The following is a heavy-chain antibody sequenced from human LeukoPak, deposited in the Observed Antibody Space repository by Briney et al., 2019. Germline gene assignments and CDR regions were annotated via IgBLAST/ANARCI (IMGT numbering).Heavy chain of an antibody. Sequence: ASVKVSCKASGYTFTSYDINWVRQATGQGLEWMGIINPSGGSTSYTQKFQGRVTMTRDMSTSTVYMELSSLRSEDTAVYYCARETRGVPGAIAAVKGFDYWGQETLVTVSS. V-gene: IGHV1-46*01. J-gene: IGHJ4*02. CDR2: INPSGGST. CDR3: ARETRGVPGAIAAVKGFDY. D-gene: IGHD6-13*01. CDR1: GYTFTSYD.